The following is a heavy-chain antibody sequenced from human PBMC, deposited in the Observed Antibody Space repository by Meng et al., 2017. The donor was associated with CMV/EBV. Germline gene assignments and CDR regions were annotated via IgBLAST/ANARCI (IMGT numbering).Heavy chain of an antibody. Sequence: GSLRLSCTVSGGSISSYYWSWIRQPPGKGLEWIGYIYYSGSTNYNPSLKSRVTISVDTSKNQFSLKLSSVTAADTAVYYCARAVVVPAAIDYWGQGTPVTVSS. D-gene: IGHD2-2*01. J-gene: IGHJ4*02. V-gene: IGHV4-59*01. CDR1: GGSISSYY. CDR3: ARAVVVPAAIDY. CDR2: IYYSGST.